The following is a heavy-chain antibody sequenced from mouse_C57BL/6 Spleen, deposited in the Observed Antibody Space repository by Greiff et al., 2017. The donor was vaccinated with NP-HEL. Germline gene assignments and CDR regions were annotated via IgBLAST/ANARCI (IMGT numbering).Heavy chain of an antibody. V-gene: IGHV1-19*01. Sequence: EVKLQQSGPVLVKPGASVKMSCKASGYTFTDYYMNWVKQSHGKSLEWIGVINPYNGGTSYNQKFKGKATLTVDKSSSTAYMELNSLTSEDSAVYYCARHGSSHYYFDYWGQGTTLTVSS. CDR2: INPYNGGT. D-gene: IGHD1-1*01. J-gene: IGHJ2*01. CDR1: GYTFTDYY. CDR3: ARHGSSHYYFDY.